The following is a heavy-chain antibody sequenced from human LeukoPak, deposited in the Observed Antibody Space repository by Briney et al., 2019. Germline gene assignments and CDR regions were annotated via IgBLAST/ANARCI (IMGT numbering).Heavy chain of an antibody. CDR3: AREPFKSRGDYFDF. CDR2: ISGTGSST. V-gene: IGHV3-23*01. Sequence: GGSLRLSCAASGFTFSNAWMSWVRQAPGKGLEWVSHISGTGSSTYYADSVKGRFTISRDNSKNTLFLQMNSLRAEDSAVYYCAREPFKSRGDYFDFWGQGTLVTVSS. J-gene: IGHJ4*02. D-gene: IGHD3-10*01. CDR1: GFTFSNAW.